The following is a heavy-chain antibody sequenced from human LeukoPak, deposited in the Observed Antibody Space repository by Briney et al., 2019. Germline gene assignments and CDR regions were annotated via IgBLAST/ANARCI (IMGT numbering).Heavy chain of an antibody. V-gene: IGHV1-18*01. CDR1: GYTFTSYG. CDR2: ISAYNGNT. J-gene: IGHJ4*02. D-gene: IGHD3-22*01. CDR3: ARGILYDSSGSSFDY. Sequence: ASVKVSCKASGYTFTSYGISWVRQAPGQGLEWMGWISAYNGNTNYAQKLLGRVTMTTDTSTSTAYMELRSLRSDDTAVYYCARGILYDSSGSSFDYWGQGTLVTVSS.